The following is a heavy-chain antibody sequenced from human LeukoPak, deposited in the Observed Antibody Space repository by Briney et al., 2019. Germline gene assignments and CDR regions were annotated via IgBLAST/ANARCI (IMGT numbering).Heavy chain of an antibody. CDR2: IIPIFGTA. V-gene: IGHV1-69*13. CDR3: ARDRVDGYSGYFDY. CDR1: GGTFSSYA. J-gene: IGHJ4*02. D-gene: IGHD5-12*01. Sequence: RGASVTVSCKASGGTFSSYAISWVRQAPGQGLEWMGGIIPIFGTANYAQKFQGRVTITADESTSTAYMELSSLRSEDTAVYYCARDRVDGYSGYFDYWGQGTLVTVSS.